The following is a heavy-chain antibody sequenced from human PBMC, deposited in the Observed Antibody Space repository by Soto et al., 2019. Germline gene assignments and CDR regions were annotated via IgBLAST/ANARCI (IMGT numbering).Heavy chain of an antibody. CDR2: TYYRSKWYN. CDR1: GDSVSSNTAA. Sequence: QVHLQQSGPGLVKPSQTLSLTCAISGDSVSSNTAAWNWIRQSPSRGLEWLGRTYYRSKWYNDFEVSVKSRITIKPDTSTNQFSLQLNSVTPADTAVYYCARDGNARPYCFDFWGQGTLVTVSS. CDR3: ARDGNARPYCFDF. J-gene: IGHJ4*02. V-gene: IGHV6-1*01.